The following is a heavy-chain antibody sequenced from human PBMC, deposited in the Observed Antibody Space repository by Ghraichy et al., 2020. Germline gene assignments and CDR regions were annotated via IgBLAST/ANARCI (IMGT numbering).Heavy chain of an antibody. D-gene: IGHD1-1*01. V-gene: IGHV4-34*01. CDR3: ARGRRYREYYFDY. CDR1: GGSFSGYY. CDR2: INHSGST. Sequence: SETLSLTCAVYGGSFSGYYWSWIRQPPGKGLEWIGEINHSGSTNYNPSLKSRVTISVDTSKNQFSRKLSSVTAADTAVYYCARGRRYREYYFDYWGQGTLVTVSS. J-gene: IGHJ4*02.